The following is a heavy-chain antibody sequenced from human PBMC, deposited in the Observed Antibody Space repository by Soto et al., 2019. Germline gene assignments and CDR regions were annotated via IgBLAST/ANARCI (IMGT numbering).Heavy chain of an antibody. V-gene: IGHV1-8*01. D-gene: IGHD6-13*01. CDR1: GYTFTSYD. J-gene: IGHJ6*02. CDR2: MNPNSGNT. CDR3: ARRGYSSSWYYYYYYGMDV. Sequence: QVQLVQSGAEVKKPGASVKVSCKASGYTFTSYDINWVRQATGQGLEWMGWMNPNSGNTGYAQKFQGRVTMTRNTSRSTAYMELSSLRSEDPAVYYCARRGYSSSWYYYYYYGMDVWGQGTTVTVSS.